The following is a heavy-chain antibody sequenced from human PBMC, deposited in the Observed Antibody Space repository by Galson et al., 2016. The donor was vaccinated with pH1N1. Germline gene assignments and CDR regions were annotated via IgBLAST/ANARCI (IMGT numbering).Heavy chain of an antibody. D-gene: IGHD6-19*01. CDR1: GFTVSTYA. J-gene: IGHJ6*02. CDR2: TSYDGSNK. CDR3: ARETPYSSGWGYYYGMDV. Sequence: SLRLSCAASGFTVSTYAMHWVRQAPGKGLEWVALTSYDGSNKYYADSVKGRFTITRDNSQNTLYLEMNSLRAEDTAVYYCARETPYSSGWGYYYGMDVWGRGTTVTVSS. V-gene: IGHV3-30-3*01.